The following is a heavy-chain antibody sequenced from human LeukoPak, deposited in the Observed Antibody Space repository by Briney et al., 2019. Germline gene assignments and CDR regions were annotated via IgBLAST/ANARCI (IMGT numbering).Heavy chain of an antibody. CDR1: GGSISSSSYY. Sequence: PSETLSLTCTVSGGSISSSSYYWGWIRQPPGKGLEWIGSIYTSGSTNYNPSLKSRVTISVDTSKNQFSLKLSSVTAADTAVYYCARDIVLIGGAFDIWGQGTMVTVSS. CDR2: IYTSGST. J-gene: IGHJ3*02. D-gene: IGHD2-8*01. V-gene: IGHV4-39*07. CDR3: ARDIVLIGGAFDI.